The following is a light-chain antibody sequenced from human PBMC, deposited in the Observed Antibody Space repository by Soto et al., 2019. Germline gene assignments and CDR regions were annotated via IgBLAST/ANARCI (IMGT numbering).Light chain of an antibody. J-gene: IGLJ1*01. Sequence: QSALTQPASVSGSPGQSITISCTGTSSDIGVYIYVSWYQQHPGKAPKLMIYEVSNRPSGVSNRFSGSMSGNTASLTISGLQTEDEADYYCSSYTTTSTLLVFGTGTKLTVL. CDR3: SSYTTTSTLLV. CDR1: SSDIGVYIY. V-gene: IGLV2-14*01. CDR2: EVS.